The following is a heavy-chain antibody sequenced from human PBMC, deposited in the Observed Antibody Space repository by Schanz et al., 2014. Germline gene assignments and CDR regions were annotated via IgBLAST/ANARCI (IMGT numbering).Heavy chain of an antibody. D-gene: IGHD6-19*01. CDR1: GFTFSDHY. V-gene: IGHV3-11*06. Sequence: QVQLVESGGGLVKPGGSLRLSCAAPGFTFSDHYMNWIRQAPGKGLKWISYITGSNFAKYADSVKGRFTISRDNAKNSLYLQMNSLRAEDTAVYYCASDYGSGHYWGQGTLVTVSS. CDR2: ITGSNFA. CDR3: ASDYGSGHY. J-gene: IGHJ4*02.